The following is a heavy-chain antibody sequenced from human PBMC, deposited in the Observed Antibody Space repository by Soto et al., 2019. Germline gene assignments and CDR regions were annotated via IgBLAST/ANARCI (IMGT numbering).Heavy chain of an antibody. CDR2: INHRGST. V-gene: IGHV4-34*01. J-gene: IGHJ5*02. Sequence: TLSLPCVVYGGSFSGYYWSWIRQSPGKGLEWIWGINHRGSTNYNPSLESRVTISVDTSKNQFSLKLPSVTAADTAMYYCARDGFCTSTTCRVGNWFDPWGQGTLVTVSS. CDR1: GGSFSGYY. CDR3: ARDGFCTSTTCRVGNWFDP. D-gene: IGHD2-2*01.